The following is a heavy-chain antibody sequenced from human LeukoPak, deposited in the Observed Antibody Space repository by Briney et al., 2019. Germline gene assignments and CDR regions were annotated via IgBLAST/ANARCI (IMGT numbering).Heavy chain of an antibody. Sequence: KSSQTLSHTCAISGDSVASINGAWNWIRQSPSRGLEWLGRTYYRSKWYNDYAESMRGRITINPDTSKNQFSLQLNSVTPEDTAVYYCARDLGTTGWHTFDYWVQGTLVSVSS. J-gene: IGHJ4*02. CDR1: GDSVASINGA. D-gene: IGHD6-19*01. CDR2: TYYRSKWYN. CDR3: ARDLGTTGWHTFDY. V-gene: IGHV6-1*01.